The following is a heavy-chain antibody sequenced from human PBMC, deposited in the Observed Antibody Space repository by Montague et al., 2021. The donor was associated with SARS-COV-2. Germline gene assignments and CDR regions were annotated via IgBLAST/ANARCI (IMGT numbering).Heavy chain of an antibody. CDR2: IYYTGST. Sequence: SETLSLTCTVSGGSLTNYYWSWIRQPPGKGLEWIGYIYYTGSTTYNPSLKSRVTISVDTSKNQFSLKLSSVTAADTAVYYCARGEYSSSWYGNKDYFDYWGQGTLVTVSS. V-gene: IGHV4-59*12. D-gene: IGHD6-13*01. CDR1: GGSLTNYY. J-gene: IGHJ4*02. CDR3: ARGEYSSSWYGNKDYFDY.